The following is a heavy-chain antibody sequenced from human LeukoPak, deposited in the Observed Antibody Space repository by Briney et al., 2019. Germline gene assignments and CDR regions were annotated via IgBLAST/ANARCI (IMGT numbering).Heavy chain of an antibody. V-gene: IGHV4-39*01. CDR3: ARQRGGGYWYFDL. J-gene: IGHJ2*01. CDR2: IYYSGST. Sequence: SQTLSLTCTVSAGSLSSSSYYCGWIRQPPGKGPEWIGGIYYSGSTYYNPSLKSRVTISVDTSKTLKLSSVTAADTAVYYCARQRGGGYWYFDLWGRGTLVTVSS. CDR1: AGSLSSSSYY.